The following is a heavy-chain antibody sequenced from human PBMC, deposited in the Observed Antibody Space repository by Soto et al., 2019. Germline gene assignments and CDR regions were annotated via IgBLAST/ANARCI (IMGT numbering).Heavy chain of an antibody. Sequence: ASVKVSCKASGYTFTSYNMHWVRQAPGQGLDWMGIINPSGGSTSYAQKFQGRVTVTRDTSTSTVYMELSSLRSEDTAVYYCARDLYSGSSWGYYGMDVWGQGTTVTAPQ. CDR1: GYTFTSYN. D-gene: IGHD1-26*01. V-gene: IGHV1-46*01. CDR2: INPSGGST. CDR3: ARDLYSGSSWGYYGMDV. J-gene: IGHJ6*01.